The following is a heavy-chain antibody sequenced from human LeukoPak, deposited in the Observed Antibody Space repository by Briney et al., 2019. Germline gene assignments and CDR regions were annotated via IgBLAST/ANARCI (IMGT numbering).Heavy chain of an antibody. V-gene: IGHV1-69*05. J-gene: IGHJ6*03. CDR3: ARGAGYYYYMDV. Sequence: SVKVSCKASGGTFSSYAISWLRQAPGQGLEWMGGIIPIFGTANYAQKFQGRVTITTDESTSTAYMELSSLRSEDTAVYYCARGAGYYYYMDVWGKGTTVTVSS. CDR2: IIPIFGTA. D-gene: IGHD3-10*01. CDR1: GGTFSSYA.